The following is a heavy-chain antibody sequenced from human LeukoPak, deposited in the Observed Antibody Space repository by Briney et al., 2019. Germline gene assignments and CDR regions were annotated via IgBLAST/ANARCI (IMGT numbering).Heavy chain of an antibody. D-gene: IGHD6-6*01. J-gene: IGHJ6*03. CDR1: GGSISSGGYS. CDR3: ARDVRYSSSYYYYHYMDV. V-gene: IGHV4-30-2*01. CDR2: IYHSGST. Sequence: TLSLTCAVSGGSISSGGYSWSWIRQPPGKGLEWIGYIYHSGSTYYNPSLKSRVTISVDRSKNQFSLNLSSVTAADTAVYYCARDVRYSSSYYYYHYMDVWGKGTTVTVSS.